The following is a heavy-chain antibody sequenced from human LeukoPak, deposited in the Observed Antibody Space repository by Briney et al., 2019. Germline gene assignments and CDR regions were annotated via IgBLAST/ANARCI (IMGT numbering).Heavy chain of an antibody. CDR2: ISAYNGNT. CDR1: GYTFTSYG. CDR3: ARAYDSSGYVIDY. D-gene: IGHD3-22*01. V-gene: IGHV1-18*01. Sequence: AAVKLSCKASGYTFTSYGISLVRQAPGQGLEWVGWISAYNGNTNYAQKLQGRVTMTTDTSTSTAYMEMRSLRSDDPAAYYCARAYDSSGYVIDYWGQGTLVTVSS. J-gene: IGHJ4*02.